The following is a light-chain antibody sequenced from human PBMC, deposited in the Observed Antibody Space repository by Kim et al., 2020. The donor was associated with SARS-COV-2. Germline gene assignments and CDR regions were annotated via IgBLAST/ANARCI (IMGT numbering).Light chain of an antibody. V-gene: IGKV1-39*01. CDR1: RSISGL. CDR2: AAS. Sequence: DIQMTQSPSSLSASVGDRVTITCRASRSISGLLNWYQQKPGKAPKLLIYAASSLQSGVPSRFSGSGSGTDFTLTISSLQPEDFATYYCQQSYSTPYTFGQGTKLEI. J-gene: IGKJ2*01. CDR3: QQSYSTPYT.